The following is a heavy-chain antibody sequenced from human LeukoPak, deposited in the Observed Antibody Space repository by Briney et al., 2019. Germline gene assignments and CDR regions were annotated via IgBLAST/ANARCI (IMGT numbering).Heavy chain of an antibody. CDR1: GGSISTYS. CDR2: IYYSGST. Sequence: SETLSLTCTAPGGSISTYSWTWIRQPPGKGLEWIGNIYYSGSTNYNPSLKSRVTISIDTSKNQFSLKVSSVTAADTAVYYCARAHSSGWPHMFDPWGQGTLVTVPS. V-gene: IGHV4-59*01. CDR3: ARAHSSGWPHMFDP. J-gene: IGHJ5*02. D-gene: IGHD6-19*01.